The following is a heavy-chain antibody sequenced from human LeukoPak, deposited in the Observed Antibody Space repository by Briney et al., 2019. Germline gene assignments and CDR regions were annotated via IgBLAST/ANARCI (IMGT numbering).Heavy chain of an antibody. J-gene: IGHJ4*02. CDR3: ARHSDVIGAI. Sequence: PGASLKISCKASGYTFTHQWIGGVRQTSGSGPEWMGIIYPRDSDTRYSPSFQGHVSISADTSINTAYLEWSRLEASDTAIYYCARHSDVIGAIWGQGTLVTVSS. CDR1: GYTFTHQW. CDR2: IYPRDSDT. D-gene: IGHD3-10*01. V-gene: IGHV5-51*01.